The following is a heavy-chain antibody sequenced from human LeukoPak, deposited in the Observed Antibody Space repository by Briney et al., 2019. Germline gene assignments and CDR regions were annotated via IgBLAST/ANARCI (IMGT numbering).Heavy chain of an antibody. Sequence: ASVKVSCKASGYTFTGYYMHWVRQAPGQGLEWMGWINPNSGGTNYAQKFQGRVTMTRDTSINTAYMELSRLRSDDTAVYYCARDRGAAASYYYMDVWGKGTTVTVSS. J-gene: IGHJ6*03. CDR2: INPNSGGT. CDR3: ARDRGAAASYYYMDV. CDR1: GYTFTGYY. D-gene: IGHD6-13*01. V-gene: IGHV1-2*02.